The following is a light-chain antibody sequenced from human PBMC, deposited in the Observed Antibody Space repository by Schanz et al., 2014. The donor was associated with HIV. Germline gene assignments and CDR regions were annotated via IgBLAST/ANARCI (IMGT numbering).Light chain of an antibody. J-gene: IGLJ2*01. V-gene: IGLV1-40*01. CDR3: SSYTGGTGGSPLGV. Sequence: QSVLTQPPSVSGAPGQRVTISCTGRRSNMGAGYAVHWYQVLPGVAPRLLINANTNRPSGVPDRFSGSKSGTSASLTITGLQAEDEADYYCSSYTGGTGGSPLGVFGGGTKVTVL. CDR1: RSNMGAGYA. CDR2: ANT.